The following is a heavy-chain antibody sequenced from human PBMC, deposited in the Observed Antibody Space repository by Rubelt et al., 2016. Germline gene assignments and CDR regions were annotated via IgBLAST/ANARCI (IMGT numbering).Heavy chain of an antibody. CDR3: ATTHYGDYVYYLDY. D-gene: IGHD4-17*01. Sequence: QVQLVQSGAEVKKPGSSVKVSCKASGGTFSSYAISWVRQAPGQGLEWMGWINPNSGGTNYAKKFQGRVTMTRDTSISIDYMALSRLRSDDRAVYYCATTHYGDYVYYLDYWGQGTLVTVSS. J-gene: IGHJ4*02. CDR1: GGTFSSYA. CDR2: INPNSGGT. V-gene: IGHV1-2*02.